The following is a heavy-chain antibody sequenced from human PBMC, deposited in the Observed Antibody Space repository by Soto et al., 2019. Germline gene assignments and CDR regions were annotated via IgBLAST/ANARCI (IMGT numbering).Heavy chain of an antibody. V-gene: IGHV4-39*01. CDR3: ATPSRDYDFWSGYYKYYYYGMDV. CDR1: GGSISSSSYY. Sequence: SETLSLTCTVSGGSISSSSYYWGWIRQPPGKGLEWIGSIYYSGSTYYNPSLKSRVTISVDTSKNQFSLKLSSVTAADTAVYYCATPSRDYDFWSGYYKYYYYGMDVWGQGATVTVSS. CDR2: IYYSGST. D-gene: IGHD3-3*01. J-gene: IGHJ6*02.